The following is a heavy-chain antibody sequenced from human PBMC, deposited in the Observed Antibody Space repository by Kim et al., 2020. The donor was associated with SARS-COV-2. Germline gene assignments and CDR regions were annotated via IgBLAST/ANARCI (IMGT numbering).Heavy chain of an antibody. CDR1: GGSISSSSYY. CDR3: ARQKYYYDSSGSPDY. Sequence: SETLSLTCTVSGGSISSSSYYWGWIRQPPGKGLEWIGSIYYSGSTYYNPSLKSRVTISVDTSKNQFSLKLSSVTAADTAVYYCARQKYYYDSSGSPDYWGQGTLVTVSS. V-gene: IGHV4-39*01. CDR2: IYYSGST. D-gene: IGHD3-22*01. J-gene: IGHJ4*02.